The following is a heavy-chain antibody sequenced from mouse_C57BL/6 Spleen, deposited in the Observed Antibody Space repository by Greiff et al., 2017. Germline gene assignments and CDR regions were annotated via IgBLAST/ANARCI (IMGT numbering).Heavy chain of an antibody. CDR1: GYTFTEYT. J-gene: IGHJ4*01. V-gene: IGHV1-62-2*01. D-gene: IGHD2-5*01. CDR3: ARHEGSSPYYSNYGYAMDY. CDR2: FYPGSGSI. Sequence: QVQLQQSGAELVKPGASVKLSCKASGYTFTEYTIHWVKQRSGQGLEWIGWFYPGSGSIKYNEKFKDKATLTADKSSSTVYMELSRLTSEDSAVYFCARHEGSSPYYSNYGYAMDYWGQGTSVTVSS.